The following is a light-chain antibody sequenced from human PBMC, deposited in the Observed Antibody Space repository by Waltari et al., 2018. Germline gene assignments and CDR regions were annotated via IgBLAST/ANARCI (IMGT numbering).Light chain of an antibody. CDR3: QQYNNWPYT. V-gene: IGKV3-15*01. J-gene: IGKJ2*01. Sequence: ELVMTQSPATLSVSPGERATLSCRASQSFSSNLAWYQQKPGQAPRLLFFGASTRATGIPARFSGSGSGTEFTLTISSLQSEDFAIYYCQQYNNWPYTFGQGTKLEIK. CDR1: QSFSSN. CDR2: GAS.